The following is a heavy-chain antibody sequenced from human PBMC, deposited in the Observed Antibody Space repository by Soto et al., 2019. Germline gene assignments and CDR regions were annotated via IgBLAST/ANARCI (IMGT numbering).Heavy chain of an antibody. Sequence: ASVKVSCKVSGYTLTELSMHRVRQAPGKGLEWMASFDPEDGKTIYAQKFQGRVTMTEDTSTDTAYMELSSLRSEDTAVYYCATVNLSGVMDVWGEGTTVTVSS. J-gene: IGHJ6*04. CDR3: ATVNLSGVMDV. D-gene: IGHD2-8*01. V-gene: IGHV1-24*01. CDR2: FDPEDGKT. CDR1: GYTLTELS.